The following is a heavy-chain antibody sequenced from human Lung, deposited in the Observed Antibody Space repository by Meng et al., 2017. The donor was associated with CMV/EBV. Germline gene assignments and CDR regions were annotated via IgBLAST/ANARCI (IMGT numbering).Heavy chain of an antibody. D-gene: IGHD3-10*01. CDR3: ARDREVRNFDY. J-gene: IGHJ4*02. CDR1: GFTFSSYS. CDR2: ISSSSSYI. Sequence: EVQLVESGGGLVKPGGSMRLSCAASGFTFSSYSMNWVRQAPGKGLEWVSSISSSSSYIYYADSVKGRFTISRDNAKNSLYLQMNSLRAEDTAVYYCARDREVRNFDYWGQGPLVTVYS. V-gene: IGHV3-21*01.